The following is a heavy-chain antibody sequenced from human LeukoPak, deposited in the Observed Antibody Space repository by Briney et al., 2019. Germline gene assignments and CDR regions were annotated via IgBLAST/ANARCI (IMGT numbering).Heavy chain of an antibody. Sequence: PSETLSLTCTVSGGSISSYYWSWIRQPAGKGLEWIGRIYTTGSTSYNPSLKSRVTMSVDTSKNQFSLKLSSVTAADTALYYCARGIAAAAKQGGFDYWGQGTLVTVSS. D-gene: IGHD6-13*01. CDR1: GGSISSYY. V-gene: IGHV4-4*07. CDR2: IYTTGST. J-gene: IGHJ4*02. CDR3: ARGIAAAAKQGGFDY.